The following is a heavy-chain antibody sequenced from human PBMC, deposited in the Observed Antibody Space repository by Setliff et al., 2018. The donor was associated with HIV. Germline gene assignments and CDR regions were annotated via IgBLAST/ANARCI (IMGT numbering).Heavy chain of an antibody. CDR1: GYNFTSYR. J-gene: IGHJ4*02. V-gene: IGHV5-51*01. Sequence: PGESLKISCKGSGYNFTSYRIAWVRQMPGKGLEWMGIIFPGDSDTRYSPPFQGQDTISADKSMTTAYLQWSSLKASDTAMYYCARRALRGGYDPEYYFDYWGQGTLVTVSS. CDR3: ARRALRGGYDPEYYFDY. CDR2: IFPGDSDT. D-gene: IGHD5-12*01.